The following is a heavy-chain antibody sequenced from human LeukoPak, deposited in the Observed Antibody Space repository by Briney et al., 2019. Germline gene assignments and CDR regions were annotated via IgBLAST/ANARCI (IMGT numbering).Heavy chain of an antibody. J-gene: IGHJ3*02. CDR1: GGSISSGNYY. V-gene: IGHV4-39*01. Sequence: SETLSLTRTVSGGSISSGNYYWGWIRQPPGKGLEWIGSIYNSGSTYYSTSLKSRVTISVDTSKNQFSLRLSSVTAADTAVYYCARNMTTVTTGVVSRHDAFDIWGQGTMVTVSS. CDR3: ARNMTTVTTGVVSRHDAFDI. D-gene: IGHD4-11*01. CDR2: IYNSGST.